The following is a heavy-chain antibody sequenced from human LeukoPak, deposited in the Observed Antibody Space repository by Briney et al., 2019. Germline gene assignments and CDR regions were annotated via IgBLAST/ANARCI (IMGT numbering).Heavy chain of an antibody. CDR2: IYYSGNT. CDR3: ARHVRQQLPPKAFDY. CDR1: GGSISSSSYY. Sequence: KPSETLSLTCTVSGGSISSSSYYWGWIRQPPGKGLEWVGSIYYSGNTYYNPSLKSRVTISVDTSKNQLSLKLNSVTAADTAVYYCARHVRQQLPPKAFDYWGQGTLVTVSS. D-gene: IGHD6-13*01. J-gene: IGHJ4*02. V-gene: IGHV4-39*01.